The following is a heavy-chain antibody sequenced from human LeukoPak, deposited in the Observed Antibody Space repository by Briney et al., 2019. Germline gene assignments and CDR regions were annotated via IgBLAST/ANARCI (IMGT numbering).Heavy chain of an antibody. Sequence: GGSLRLSCAASGFTFSSYCMSWVRQAPGKGLEWVANIKQDGSEKYYVDSVKGRFTISRDNAKNSLYLQMNGLRAEDTAVYYCASESISFAEENWFDPWGQGTLVTVSP. CDR1: GFTFSSYC. D-gene: IGHD3-16*02. J-gene: IGHJ5*02. CDR2: IKQDGSEK. V-gene: IGHV3-7*01. CDR3: ASESISFAEENWFDP.